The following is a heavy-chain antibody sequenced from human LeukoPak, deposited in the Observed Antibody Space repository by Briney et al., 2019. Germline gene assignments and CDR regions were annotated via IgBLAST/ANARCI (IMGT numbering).Heavy chain of an antibody. J-gene: IGHJ4*02. CDR1: GGSISDYY. V-gene: IGHV4-59*01. CDR2: IYYSGST. CDR3: ARTFSGSYYGIDFDY. Sequence: SETLSLTCTVSGGSISDYYWSWIRQPPGKGLECIGYIYYSGSTNYNPSLRSRVTISVDRSKNQFSLRLSSVTAADTAVYYCARTFSGSYYGIDFDYWGQGTLVTVSS. D-gene: IGHD1-26*01.